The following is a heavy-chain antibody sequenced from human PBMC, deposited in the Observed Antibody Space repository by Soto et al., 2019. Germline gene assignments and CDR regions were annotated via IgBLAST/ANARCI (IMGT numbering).Heavy chain of an antibody. V-gene: IGHV3-66*01. CDR3: ARDHPLSGYYYYYMDV. J-gene: IGHJ6*03. CDR1: GFTVSSNY. Sequence: GGSLRLSCAASGFTVSSNYMSWVRQAPGKGLEWVSVIYSGDNTYYADSVKGRFTVSRDNSKNTLYLQMNSLRAEDTAVYYCARDHPLSGYYYYYMDVWGKGTTVTVSS. D-gene: IGHD3-10*01. CDR2: IYSGDNT.